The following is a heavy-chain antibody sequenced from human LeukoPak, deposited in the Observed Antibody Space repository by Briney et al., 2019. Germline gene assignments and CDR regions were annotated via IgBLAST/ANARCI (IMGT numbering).Heavy chain of an antibody. CDR1: GFTFSNAW. J-gene: IGHJ4*02. CDR2: IKSKTDGGTT. Sequence: GGSLRLSCAASGFTFSNAWMSWVRQAPGKGLEWVGRIKSKTDGGTTDYAAPVKGRFTISRDDSKNTLYLQMNSLKTEDTAVYYCTTAGYDYVWGRYRYDVDYWGQGTLVTVSS. D-gene: IGHD3-16*02. CDR3: TTAGYDYVWGRYRYDVDY. V-gene: IGHV3-15*01.